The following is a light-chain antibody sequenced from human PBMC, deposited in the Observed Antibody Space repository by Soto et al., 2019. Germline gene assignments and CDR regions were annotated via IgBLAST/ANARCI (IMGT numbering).Light chain of an antibody. CDR1: SSDVGDYNY. J-gene: IGLJ1*01. Sequence: QSALTQPRSVSGSPGQSVTISCTGTSSDVGDYNYVSWYQQHPGKAPKLMIYDVSKWPSGVPDRFSGSKSGNTASLTISGLQAEDDADYYCCSYAGSYTYVFGTGTKLPS. CDR2: DVS. CDR3: CSYAGSYTYV. V-gene: IGLV2-11*01.